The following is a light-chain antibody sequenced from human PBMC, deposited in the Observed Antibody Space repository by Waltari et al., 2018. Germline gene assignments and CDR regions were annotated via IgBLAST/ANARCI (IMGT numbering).Light chain of an antibody. CDR3: QQSYTLPSWT. CDR1: QKISSY. V-gene: IGKV1-39*01. Sequence: DIQMTQSPSSLSASVGDRVTITCRASQKISSYLNWYQQKPGKAPKLLIYAASSLQSGVPSRFSGSGSGTDFTLTISSRQPEDFATYYCQQSYTLPSWTFGQGTKVEIK. J-gene: IGKJ1*01. CDR2: AAS.